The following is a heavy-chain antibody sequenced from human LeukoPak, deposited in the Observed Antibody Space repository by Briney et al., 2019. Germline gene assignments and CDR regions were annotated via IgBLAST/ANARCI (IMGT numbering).Heavy chain of an antibody. CDR3: ARMGVSYYYDSSTYYPIAFNA. D-gene: IGHD3-22*01. CDR1: GYSISGGYY. V-gene: IGHV4-38-2*01. CDR2: IFHSGSI. J-gene: IGHJ3*01. Sequence: SETLSLTCAVSGYSISGGYYWGWIRQSPGKGLKWIATIFHSGSIYYNPSLKSRVTLSVDTSKNQFSLKLNSVIAADTAVYYCARMGVSYYYDSSTYYPIAFNAWGQGTMVTVSS.